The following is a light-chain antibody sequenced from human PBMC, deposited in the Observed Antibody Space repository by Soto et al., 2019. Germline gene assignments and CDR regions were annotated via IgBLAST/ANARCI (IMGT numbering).Light chain of an antibody. CDR1: SSDIGVYNY. V-gene: IGLV2-14*01. J-gene: IGLJ2*01. Sequence: QSALTQPASVSASPGQSVTISCTGTSSDIGVYNYVSWYQQHPGKAPKLMIYDVTNRPSGVSNRFSGSKSGNTASPTITGLQAEDEADYYCSSYAGSGTFEIFGGGTKLTVL. CDR3: SSYAGSGTFEI. CDR2: DVT.